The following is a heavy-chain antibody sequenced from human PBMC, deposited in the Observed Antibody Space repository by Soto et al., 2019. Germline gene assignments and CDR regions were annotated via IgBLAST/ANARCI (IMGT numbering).Heavy chain of an antibody. CDR1: GGTSSSYA. J-gene: IGHJ6*02. V-gene: IGHV1-69*12. CDR3: ASHSSLRGYCISTSCYGYYYGMDV. Sequence: QVQLVQSGAEVKKPGSSVKVSCKASGGTSSSYAISWVRQAPGQGLEWMGGIIPIFGTADYAQKFQGRVTITADESTSTAYMELSSLRSEHTAVYYCASHSSLRGYCISTSCYGYYYGMDVWGQGTTVTVSS. CDR2: IIPIFGTA. D-gene: IGHD2-2*01.